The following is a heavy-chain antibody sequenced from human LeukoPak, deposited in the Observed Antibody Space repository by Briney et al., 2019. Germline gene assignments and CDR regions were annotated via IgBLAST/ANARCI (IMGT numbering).Heavy chain of an antibody. V-gene: IGHV3-30*04. Sequence: GGSLRLSCAASGFTFSSYAMYWVRQAPGKGLEWVAVISYDGSNKYYADSVKGRFTISRDNSKNTLYLQMNSLRAEDTAVYYCASGSTTVTNLQAYWGQGTLVTVSS. D-gene: IGHD4-17*01. J-gene: IGHJ4*02. CDR2: ISYDGSNK. CDR1: GFTFSSYA. CDR3: ASGSTTVTNLQAY.